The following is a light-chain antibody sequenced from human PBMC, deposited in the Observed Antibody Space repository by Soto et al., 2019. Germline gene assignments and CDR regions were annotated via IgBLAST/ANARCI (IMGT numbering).Light chain of an antibody. CDR1: QRVSST. Sequence: EIVMTQSPATLSVSPGERATLSCRASQRVSSTLAWYQQTPGQAPRLLIYGASTRAPGIPARFSGSGSGTEFTLTISSLQSEDFAVYYCQQYNNWPLTFGGGTKVEIK. CDR2: GAS. J-gene: IGKJ4*01. V-gene: IGKV3-15*01. CDR3: QQYNNWPLT.